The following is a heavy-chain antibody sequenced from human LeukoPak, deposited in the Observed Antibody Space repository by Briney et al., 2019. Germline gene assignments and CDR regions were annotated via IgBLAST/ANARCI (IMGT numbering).Heavy chain of an antibody. J-gene: IGHJ3*02. CDR1: GYSFTSYW. V-gene: IGHV5-51*01. CDR2: IYPADSDT. CDR3: GRQVETGTAFDI. D-gene: IGHD1-1*01. Sequence: GESLKISCKGSGYSFTSYWIGWVRQMPGKGLECMGIIYPADSDTRYSPSFQGQVTISVDKSISTAYLQWSSPEASDTAMYYCGRQVETGTAFDIWGQGTMVTVSS.